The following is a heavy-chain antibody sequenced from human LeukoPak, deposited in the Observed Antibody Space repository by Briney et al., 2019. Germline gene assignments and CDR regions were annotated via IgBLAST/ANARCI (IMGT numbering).Heavy chain of an antibody. CDR3: AKPISGGLAVTADWFHP. CDR2: INANSGTT. Sequence: GGSLRLSCTASGFAFSVYAMSWLRQPPGKGLEWVSTINANSGTTSYAASVRGRFTISRDNSKNTLYLQLNTLRADDTATYYCAKPISGGLAVTADWFHPWGQGTLVVVFS. V-gene: IGHV3-23*01. J-gene: IGHJ5*01. D-gene: IGHD6-19*01. CDR1: GFAFSVYA.